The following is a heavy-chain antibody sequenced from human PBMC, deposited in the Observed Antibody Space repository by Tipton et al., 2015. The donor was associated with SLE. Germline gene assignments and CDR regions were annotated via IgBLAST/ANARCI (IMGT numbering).Heavy chain of an antibody. CDR1: GGSISSYY. D-gene: IGHD6-19*01. CDR3: ATQQPLGSSGWYGPPDSFDI. J-gene: IGHJ3*02. CDR2: MFYRGST. V-gene: IGHV4-59*08. Sequence: TLSLTCTVSGGSISSYYWSWIRQPPGNGLEWIGYMFYRGSTNYNPSLKSRVTISVDTSTNQFSLKLSSVTAADTAVYYWATQQPLGSSGWYGPPDSFDIRGQGTMVTVSS.